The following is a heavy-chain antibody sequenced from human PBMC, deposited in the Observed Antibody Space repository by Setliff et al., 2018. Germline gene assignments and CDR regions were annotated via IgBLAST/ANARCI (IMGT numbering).Heavy chain of an antibody. Sequence: SETLSLTCTVSDGSSSSHYWSWIRQSPGKGLEWIGFVYSNGNKDFNPSLKSRVAFSVDTSQNHVSLKLSSVTPADTAVYFCANGWRNFDYWGQGILVTVPQ. CDR2: VYSNGNK. CDR1: DGSSSSHY. D-gene: IGHD6-19*01. CDR3: ANGWRNFDY. J-gene: IGHJ4*01. V-gene: IGHV4-59*11.